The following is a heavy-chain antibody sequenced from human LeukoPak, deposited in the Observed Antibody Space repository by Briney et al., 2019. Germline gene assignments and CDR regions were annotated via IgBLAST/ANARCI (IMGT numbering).Heavy chain of an antibody. CDR2: ISWDGGST. CDR1: GFTFDDYA. CDR3: ANLYSQGAFDI. J-gene: IGHJ3*02. Sequence: HPGGSLRLSCAASGFTFDDYAMHWVRHAPGKGLEWVSLISWDGGSTYYADSVKGRFTISRDNSKNSLYLQMNSLRAEDTALYYCANLYSQGAFDIWGQGTMVTVSS. D-gene: IGHD2-8*01. V-gene: IGHV3-43D*03.